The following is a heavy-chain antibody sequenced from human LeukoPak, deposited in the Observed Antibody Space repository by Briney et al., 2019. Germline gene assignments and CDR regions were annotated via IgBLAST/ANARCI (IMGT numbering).Heavy chain of an antibody. CDR1: GGTLSGYA. CDR2: TIPIFGSA. V-gene: IGHV1-69*13. D-gene: IGHD6-13*01. Sequence: GASVKVSCKVFGGTLSGYAFSWVRQAPGQGLEWLGGTIPIFGSATYAQKFQDRITVTVDESTKTAYMDLSSLSSEDTAVYYCARRGPAAAFDYWGQGTLVTVSS. CDR3: ARRGPAAAFDY. J-gene: IGHJ4*02.